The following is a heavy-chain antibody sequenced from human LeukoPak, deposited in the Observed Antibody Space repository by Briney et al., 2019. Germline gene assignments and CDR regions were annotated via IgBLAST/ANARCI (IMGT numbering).Heavy chain of an antibody. V-gene: IGHV3-30*04. J-gene: IGHJ4*02. CDR1: GFTFSSYA. Sequence: GRSLRLSCAASGFTFSSYAMHWVRQAPGKGLEWVAVISYDGSNKYYADSVKGRFTISRDNSKNTLYLQMNSLRAEDMAVYYCARDGAAGAFDYWGQGTLVTVSS. CDR2: ISYDGSNK. D-gene: IGHD6-13*01. CDR3: ARDGAAGAFDY.